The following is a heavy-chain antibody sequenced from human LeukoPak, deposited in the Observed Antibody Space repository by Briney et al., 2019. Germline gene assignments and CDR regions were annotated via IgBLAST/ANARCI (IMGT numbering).Heavy chain of an antibody. J-gene: IGHJ4*02. V-gene: IGHV4-59*08. D-gene: IGHD2-8*02. CDR3: ARAGPGGPFDY. CDR2: VSNIGST. Sequence: TSETLSLTCTVSGGFISVYYWSWFRQPPGKALEWIGYVSNIGSTKYNPSLRSRVTISGDTSRNQFSLKLSSVTAADTAVYYCARAGPGGPFDYWGQGTQVTVSS. CDR1: GGFISVYY.